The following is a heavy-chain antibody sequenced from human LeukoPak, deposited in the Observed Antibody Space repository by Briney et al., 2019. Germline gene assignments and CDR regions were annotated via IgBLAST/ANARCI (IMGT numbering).Heavy chain of an antibody. Sequence: GGSLRLSCRASRFSFRDYDMHWVRQAPGKGLEWVAVISSDGSRKHYGDSVKGRFIISRDNSESTLFLQMNSLRTDDTSVYYCARTHYYDNSLDYWGQGTLVAVSS. V-gene: IGHV3-30*03. J-gene: IGHJ4*02. CDR3: ARTHYYDNSLDY. CDR1: RFSFRDYD. D-gene: IGHD3-22*01. CDR2: ISSDGSRK.